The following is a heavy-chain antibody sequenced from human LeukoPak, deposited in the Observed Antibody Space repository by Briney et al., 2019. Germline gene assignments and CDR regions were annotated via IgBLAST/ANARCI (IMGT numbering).Heavy chain of an antibody. CDR2: IYTSGST. D-gene: IGHD4-17*01. CDR3: AARTVTTGYHYMDV. CDR1: GGSISSYY. Sequence: PSETLSLTCTVSGGSISSYYWSWIRQPAGKGLEWIGRIYTSGSTNYNPSLKSRVTMSVDTSKNQFSLKLSSVTAADTAVYYCAARTVTTGYHYMDVWGKGTTVTVSS. J-gene: IGHJ6*03. V-gene: IGHV4-4*07.